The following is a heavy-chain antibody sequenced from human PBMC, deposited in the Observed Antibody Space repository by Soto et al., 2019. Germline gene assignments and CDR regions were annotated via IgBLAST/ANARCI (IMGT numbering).Heavy chain of an antibody. J-gene: IGHJ6*02. D-gene: IGHD2-2*01. Sequence: QVQLVQSGAEVKKPGSSVKVSCKASGGTFSRYSITWVRQAPGHGLEWIGRIIPIFGIASYAQKFQGRVTITAVESKSTAYMGLSSLRSEDTAVYYCAREDRDRETGLVPAAIDGMDVWGQGTTVTVSS. V-gene: IGHV1-69*08. CDR2: IIPIFGIA. CDR3: AREDRDRETGLVPAAIDGMDV. CDR1: GGTFSRYS.